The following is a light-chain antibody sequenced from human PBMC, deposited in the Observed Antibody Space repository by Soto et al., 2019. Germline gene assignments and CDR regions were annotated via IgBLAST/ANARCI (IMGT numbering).Light chain of an antibody. J-gene: IGKJ1*01. V-gene: IGKV3-20*01. CDR3: QQYGRSPWT. CDR1: QSVSSSY. CDR2: DAS. Sequence: EIVLTQSPGTLSLSPGERATLSCRASQSVSSSYLAWYQQKPGQAPRLLIFDASRRATGISDRFSGSGSGTAFTLTISRLEPEDFSVYYCQQYGRSPWTFGQGPKVEVK.